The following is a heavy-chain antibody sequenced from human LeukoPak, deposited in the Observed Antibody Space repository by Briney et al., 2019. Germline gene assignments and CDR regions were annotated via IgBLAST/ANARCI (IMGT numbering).Heavy chain of an antibody. V-gene: IGHV3-49*04. Sequence: PGRSLRLSCTASGFTFGDYAMSWVRQAPGKGLEWVGFIRSKAYGGTTEYAASVKGRFTISRDDSKSIAYLQMNSLKTEDTAVYYCTRAGRGIGYCSSTSCYGFDYWGQGTLVTVSS. D-gene: IGHD2-2*01. CDR3: TRAGRGIGYCSSTSCYGFDY. CDR2: IRSKAYGGTT. CDR1: GFTFGDYA. J-gene: IGHJ4*02.